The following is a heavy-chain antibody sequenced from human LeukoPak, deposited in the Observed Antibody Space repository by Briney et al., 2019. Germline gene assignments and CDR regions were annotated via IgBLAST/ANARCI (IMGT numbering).Heavy chain of an antibody. CDR3: ARARYSSAPFDY. V-gene: IGHV4-59*01. CDR2: IYYSGST. Sequence: SETLSLTCIVSGGSISGYYWSWIRQPPGKGLEWIGYIYYSGSTNYNLSLKSRVTISVVTSKNQFSLKLSSVTAADTAVYYCARARYSSAPFDYWGQGTLITVSS. J-gene: IGHJ4*02. CDR1: GGSISGYY. D-gene: IGHD6-25*01.